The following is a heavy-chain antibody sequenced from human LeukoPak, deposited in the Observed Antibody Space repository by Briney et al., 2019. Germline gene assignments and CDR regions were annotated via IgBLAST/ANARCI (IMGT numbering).Heavy chain of an antibody. CDR2: ISYDGSNK. Sequence: GGSLRLSCAASGFTFSSYAMHWVRQAPGKGLEWVAVISYDGSNKYYADSVKGRFTISRDNSKNTLYLQMNSLRAEDTAVYYCARDGRELWFGEFQSYYSDYWGQGTLVTVSS. CDR3: ARDGRELWFGEFQSYYSDY. D-gene: IGHD3-10*01. CDR1: GFTFSSYA. J-gene: IGHJ4*02. V-gene: IGHV3-30-3*01.